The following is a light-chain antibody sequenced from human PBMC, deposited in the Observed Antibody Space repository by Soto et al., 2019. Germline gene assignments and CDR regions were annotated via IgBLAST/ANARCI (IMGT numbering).Light chain of an antibody. J-gene: IGKJ2*01. Sequence: EIVLTQSPGTLSLSPGDRATLSCSASQNIYSNYLACYQQKPGQAPRLLIYGASSRATGVPDRFSGSGSGTDFTLTITGLEPEDFAVYYCHQYGNSPYTFGQGTKLEIK. CDR2: GAS. CDR3: HQYGNSPYT. V-gene: IGKV3-20*01. CDR1: QNIYSNY.